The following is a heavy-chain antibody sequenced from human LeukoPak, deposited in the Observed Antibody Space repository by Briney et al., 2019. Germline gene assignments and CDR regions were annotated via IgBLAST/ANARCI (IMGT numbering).Heavy chain of an antibody. CDR3: ARDLREDRYCSSTSCYKGHKGDAFDI. V-gene: IGHV3-30-3*01. CDR2: ISYDGSNK. Sequence: GGSLRLSCAASGFTFSSYAMHWVRQAPGKGLEWVAVISYDGSNKYYADPVKGRFTISRDNSKNTLYLQMNSLRAEDTAVYYCARDLREDRYCSSTSCYKGHKGDAFDIWGQGTMVTVSS. CDR1: GFTFSSYA. J-gene: IGHJ3*02. D-gene: IGHD2-2*02.